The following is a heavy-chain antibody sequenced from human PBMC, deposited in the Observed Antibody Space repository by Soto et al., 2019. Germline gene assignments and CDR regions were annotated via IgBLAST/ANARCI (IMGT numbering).Heavy chain of an antibody. D-gene: IGHD3-3*01. CDR2: INPNSGGT. V-gene: IGHV1-2*02. CDR1: GYTFTGYY. Sequence: ASVKVSCKASGYTFTGYYMHWVRQAPGQGLEWMGWINPNSGGTNYAQKFQGRVTMTRDTSISTAYMELSRLRSDDTAVYYCARDDDFWSGYLDYWGQGTLVTVSS. J-gene: IGHJ4*02. CDR3: ARDDDFWSGYLDY.